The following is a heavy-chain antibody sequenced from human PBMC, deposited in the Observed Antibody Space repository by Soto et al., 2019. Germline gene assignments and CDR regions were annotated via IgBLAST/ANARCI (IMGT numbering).Heavy chain of an antibody. CDR3: ARGVTTYSGYGGIDY. D-gene: IGHD5-12*01. V-gene: IGHV3-48*01. Sequence: GGSLRLSCAASGFTFSSYGMNWVRQAPGKGLEWVSYISSSSSTIYYADSVKGRFTISRDNAKNSLYLQMNSLRAEDTAVYYCARGVTTYSGYGGIDYWGQGTLVTVSS. CDR1: GFTFSSYG. CDR2: ISSSSSTI. J-gene: IGHJ4*02.